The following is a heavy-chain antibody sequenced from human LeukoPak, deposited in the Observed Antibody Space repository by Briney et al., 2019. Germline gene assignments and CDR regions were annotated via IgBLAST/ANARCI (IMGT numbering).Heavy chain of an antibody. CDR2: ISGSGGST. CDR1: GFTFSSYA. Sequence: GGSLRLSCAASGFTFSSYAMSWVRQAPGKGLEWVSAISGSGGSTYYADSVKGRFTTSRDNSKNTLYLQMNSLRAEDTAVYYCAKDSMIVVVYYFDYWGQGTLVTVSS. J-gene: IGHJ4*02. CDR3: AKDSMIVVVYYFDY. D-gene: IGHD3-22*01. V-gene: IGHV3-23*01.